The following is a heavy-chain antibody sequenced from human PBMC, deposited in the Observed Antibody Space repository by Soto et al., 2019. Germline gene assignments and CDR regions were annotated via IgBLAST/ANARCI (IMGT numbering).Heavy chain of an antibody. CDR1: GYSFTSYW. J-gene: IGHJ6*02. V-gene: IGHV5-51*01. Sequence: LGESLKISCKGSGYSFTSYWIGWVRQMPGKGLEWMGIIYPGDSDTRYSPSFQGQVTISADKSISTAYLQWSSLKASDTAMYYCARHRADTATSGYGMDVWGQGTTDTVSS. CDR2: IYPGDSDT. CDR3: ARHRADTATSGYGMDV. D-gene: IGHD5-18*01.